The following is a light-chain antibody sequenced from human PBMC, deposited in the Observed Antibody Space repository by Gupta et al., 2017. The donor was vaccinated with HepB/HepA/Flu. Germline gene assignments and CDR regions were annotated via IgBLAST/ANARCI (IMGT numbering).Light chain of an antibody. J-gene: IGKJ2*03. V-gene: IGKV1-39*01. CDR1: QSISSY. CDR3: QQSYSTPLS. CDR2: AAS. Sequence: DIQMTQSPSSLSASVGDRVTITCRASQSISSYLNWYQQKPGKAPKLLIYAASSLQSGVPSRCSGSGSGTDVTLTISSLQPEDFATYYCQQSYSTPLSFGRGTKLEIK.